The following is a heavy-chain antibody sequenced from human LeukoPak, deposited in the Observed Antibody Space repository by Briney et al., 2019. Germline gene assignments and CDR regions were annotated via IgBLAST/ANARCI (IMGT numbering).Heavy chain of an antibody. V-gene: IGHV4-61*02. D-gene: IGHD3-10*01. CDR2: VYSRGST. Sequence: SETLSLTCTVSGGSINSGSHYWTWIRQPAGKGLEYIGRVYSRGSTDSNPSLRSRLTMSVDLSKNQLSLKLSSVTAADTAVYYCARLARFGELLPYFYYIDVWGKGTTVTVSS. J-gene: IGHJ6*03. CDR3: ARLARFGELLPYFYYIDV. CDR1: GGSINSGSHY.